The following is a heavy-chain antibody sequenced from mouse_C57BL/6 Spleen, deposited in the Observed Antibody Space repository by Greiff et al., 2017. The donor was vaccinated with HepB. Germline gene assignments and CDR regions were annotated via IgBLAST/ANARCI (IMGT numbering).Heavy chain of an antibody. Sequence: EVKLMESGGGLVKPGGSLKLSCAASGFTFSSYAMSWVRQTPEKRLEWVATISDGGSYTYYPDNVKGRFTISRDNAKNNLYLQMSHLKSEDTAMYYCARESTVVEGGYFDVWGTGTTVTVSS. CDR3: ARESTVVEGGYFDV. J-gene: IGHJ1*03. V-gene: IGHV5-4*01. CDR2: ISDGGSYT. D-gene: IGHD1-1*01. CDR1: GFTFSSYA.